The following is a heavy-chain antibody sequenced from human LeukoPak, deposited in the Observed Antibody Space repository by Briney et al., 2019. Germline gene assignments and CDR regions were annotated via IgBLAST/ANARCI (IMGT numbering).Heavy chain of an antibody. CDR3: AKEYSGHFSPFPSYFDY. J-gene: IGHJ4*02. V-gene: IGHV3-23*01. Sequence: GGSLRLSCAAYEFTFSNYAMNWVRQAPGKGLEWVSAISGSGGSTYYADSVKGRFTISRDNSKNTLYLQMNSLRAEDTAVYYFAKEYSGHFSPFPSYFDYWGQGTLVTVSS. D-gene: IGHD1-26*01. CDR2: ISGSGGST. CDR1: EFTFSNYA.